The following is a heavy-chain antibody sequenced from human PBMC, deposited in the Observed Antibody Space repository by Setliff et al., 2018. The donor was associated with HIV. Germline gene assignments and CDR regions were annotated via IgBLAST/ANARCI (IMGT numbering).Heavy chain of an antibody. V-gene: IGHV3-48*03. CDR1: GFTFSSYE. CDR3: ARDSDVTSDAFDI. J-gene: IGHJ3*02. CDR2: ITGSSDTI. D-gene: IGHD4-17*01. Sequence: GGSLRLSCAASGFTFSSYEMDWFRQAPGKGLEWVSYITGSSDTIYYADSVKGRFTISRDKAKNSLYLQMNSLRAEDTAVYYCARDSDVTSDAFDIWGQGTMVTVSS.